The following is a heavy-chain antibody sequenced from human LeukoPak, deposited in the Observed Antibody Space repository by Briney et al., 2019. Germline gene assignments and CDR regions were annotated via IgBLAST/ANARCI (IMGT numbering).Heavy chain of an antibody. D-gene: IGHD3-22*01. CDR3: AKEGREYYYDSSAYSNYFDY. Sequence: PGGSLRLSCAASGFTFSSYGMSWVRQAPGKGLEWVSAISGSGGSTYYADSVKGRFTISRDNSKNTLYLQMNSLRAEDTAVYYCAKEGREYYYDSSAYSNYFDYWGQGTLVTVSS. CDR1: GFTFSSYG. J-gene: IGHJ4*02. CDR2: ISGSGGST. V-gene: IGHV3-23*01.